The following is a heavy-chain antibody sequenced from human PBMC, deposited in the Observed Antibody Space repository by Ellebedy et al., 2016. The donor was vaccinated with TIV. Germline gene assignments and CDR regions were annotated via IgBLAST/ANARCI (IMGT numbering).Heavy chain of an antibody. J-gene: IGHJ4*02. CDR3: AKALYKGNGYDFIFDY. CDR2: FSDDDKSI. V-gene: IGHV3-30*04. Sequence: GESLKISXAASGFTFSTYPMHWVRQAPGEGLEWVATFSDDDKSIHYTESVKGRFTISRDNSRNTVYLQMNGLRADDTAVYYCAKALYKGNGYDFIFDYWGQGTLVTVSS. CDR1: GFTFSTYP. D-gene: IGHD3-3*01.